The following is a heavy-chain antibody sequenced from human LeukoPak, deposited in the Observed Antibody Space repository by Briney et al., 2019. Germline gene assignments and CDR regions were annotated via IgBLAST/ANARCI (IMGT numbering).Heavy chain of an antibody. V-gene: IGHV3-23*01. J-gene: IGHJ4*02. CDR1: GLTGSHNY. D-gene: IGHD6-13*01. CDR2: ISGSGGST. CDR3: AKGHRGGYPDHYFDY. Sequence: PGGSLRLSCAASGLTGSHNYVSWVRQAPGKGLEWVSAISGSGGSTYYADSVKGRFTISRDNSKNTLYLQMNSLRAEDTAVYYCAKGHRGGYPDHYFDYWGQGTLVTVSS.